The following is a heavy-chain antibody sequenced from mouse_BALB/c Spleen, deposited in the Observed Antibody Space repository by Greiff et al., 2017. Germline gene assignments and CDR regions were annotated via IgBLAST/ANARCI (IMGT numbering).Heavy chain of an antibody. CDR1: GFTFSSYT. CDR3: AGPGRTGSYALDY. J-gene: IGHJ4*01. Sequence: EVKLVESGGGLVQPGGSLKLSCAASGFTFSSYTMSWVRQTPEKRLEWVAYISNGGGSTYYPDTVKGRFTISRDNAKNTLYLQMSSLKSEDAALYYSAGPGRTGSYALDYWGQGTTVTVSA. D-gene: IGHD4-1*01. CDR2: ISNGGGST. V-gene: IGHV5-12-2*01.